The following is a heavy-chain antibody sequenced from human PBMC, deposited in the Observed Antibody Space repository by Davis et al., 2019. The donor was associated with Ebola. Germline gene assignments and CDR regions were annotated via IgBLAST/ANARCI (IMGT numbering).Heavy chain of an antibody. D-gene: IGHD6-6*01. CDR2: ISDSGGST. V-gene: IGHV3-23*01. Sequence: GESLKISCAASGFTCYNSGMNWVRQAPGKGLEWVSGISDSGGSTHYADSVKGRFTISRDNSRNTLSLQMNSLRAEDTAVYYCAKGGGTSSSDFRRTWGQGTLVTVSS. J-gene: IGHJ5*02. CDR3: AKGGGTSSSDFRRT. CDR1: GFTCYNSG.